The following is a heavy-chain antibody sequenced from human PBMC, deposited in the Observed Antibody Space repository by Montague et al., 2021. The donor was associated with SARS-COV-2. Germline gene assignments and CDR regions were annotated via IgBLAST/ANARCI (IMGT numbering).Heavy chain of an antibody. CDR3: TRTTDDSALAATF. V-gene: IGHV4-39*01. CDR1: GDSISRSTND. D-gene: IGHD6-19*01. J-gene: IGHJ4*02. CDR2: IHYSGRT. Sequence: SETLSLTCSVSGDSISRSTNDWGWIHQPPGKGLEWIASIHYSGRTYHNPPLNSRVTMSVDTSKNQFSLKLSSVTAADTAVYYCTRTTDDSALAATFWGQGTLVTVSS.